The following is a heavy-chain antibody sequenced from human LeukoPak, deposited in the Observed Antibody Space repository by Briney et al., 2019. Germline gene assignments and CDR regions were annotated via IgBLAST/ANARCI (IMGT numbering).Heavy chain of an antibody. CDR3: AREDAYCSSTSCYARFNWFDP. D-gene: IGHD2-2*01. V-gene: IGHV1-8*01. J-gene: IGHJ5*02. Sequence: ASVKVSCKASGYTFTSYDINWVRQASGQGLEWMGWMNPNGGNTGYAQKFQGRVTMTRNTSISTAYMELSSLRSEDTAVYYCAREDAYCSSTSCYARFNWFDPWGQGTLVTVSS. CDR2: MNPNGGNT. CDR1: GYTFTSYD.